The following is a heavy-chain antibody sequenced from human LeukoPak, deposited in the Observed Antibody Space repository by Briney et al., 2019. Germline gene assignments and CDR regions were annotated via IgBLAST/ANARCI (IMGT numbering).Heavy chain of an antibody. J-gene: IGHJ5*01. D-gene: IGHD6-19*01. CDR3: AKVDGYNSGWYDS. Sequence: GGSLRLSCAASGFTFSSYAMSWVRQAPGKGLEWVSAISGSGGSTYYADSVKGRFTISRDNSKNTLYLQMNSLRAEDTALYYCAKVDGYNSGWYDSWGQGTLVTVSS. V-gene: IGHV3-23*01. CDR1: GFTFSSYA. CDR2: ISGSGGST.